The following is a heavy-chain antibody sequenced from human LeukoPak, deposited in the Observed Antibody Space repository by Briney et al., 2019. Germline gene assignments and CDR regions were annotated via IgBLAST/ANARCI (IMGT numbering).Heavy chain of an antibody. V-gene: IGHV3-48*01. D-gene: IGHD4-17*01. Sequence: PGGSLRLSCAASGFTFSSYSMNWVRQAPGKGLEWVSYISSSSSTIYYADSVKGRFTISRDNAKNSLYLQMNSLRAEDTAVYYCARDRDYGDYRSRDDASDIWGQGTMVTVSS. CDR3: ARDRDYGDYRSRDDASDI. J-gene: IGHJ3*02. CDR1: GFTFSSYS. CDR2: ISSSSSTI.